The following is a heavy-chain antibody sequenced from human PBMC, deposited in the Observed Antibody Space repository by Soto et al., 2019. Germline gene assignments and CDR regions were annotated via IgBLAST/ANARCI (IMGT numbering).Heavy chain of an antibody. V-gene: IGHV1-69*01. Sequence: QVQLVQSGADVKKPGSSVKVSCKASGGTFSSYAISWVRQAPGQGLEWVGGIIPRFGTANYAQKFQGRVTITADESTSTAYMELSSLRSEDTAMYYCANVKYDSSGYYRNFDYWGQGTLVTVSS. CDR3: ANVKYDSSGYYRNFDY. CDR1: GGTFSSYA. J-gene: IGHJ4*02. D-gene: IGHD3-22*01. CDR2: IIPRFGTA.